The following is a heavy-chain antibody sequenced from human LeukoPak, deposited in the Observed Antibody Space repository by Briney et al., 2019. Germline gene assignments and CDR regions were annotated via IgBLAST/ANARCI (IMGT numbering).Heavy chain of an antibody. Sequence: ASVKVSCKASGYTFTSYTMNWVRQAPGQGLEWMGWINTNTGNPTYAQDFTGRFVFSLDTSVSTAYLQISSLKAEDTAVYYCAKDRTLLLWFGEVWGQGTLVTVSS. CDR3: AKDRTLLLWFGEV. J-gene: IGHJ4*02. CDR1: GYTFTSYT. V-gene: IGHV7-4-1*02. CDR2: INTNTGNP. D-gene: IGHD3-10*01.